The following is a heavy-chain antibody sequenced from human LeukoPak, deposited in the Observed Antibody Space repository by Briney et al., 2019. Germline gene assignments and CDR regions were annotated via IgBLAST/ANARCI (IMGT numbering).Heavy chain of an antibody. Sequence: GASVKVSCKASGYTFTSYGISWVRQAPGQGLEWMGWISAYNGNTHYAQKLQGRVTMTTDTSTSTAYMELRSLRSDDTAVYYCARDLLWDSGYDYYFDYWGQGTLVTVSS. CDR2: ISAYNGNT. CDR3: ARDLLWDSGYDYYFDY. CDR1: GYTFTSYG. J-gene: IGHJ4*02. D-gene: IGHD5-12*01. V-gene: IGHV1-18*01.